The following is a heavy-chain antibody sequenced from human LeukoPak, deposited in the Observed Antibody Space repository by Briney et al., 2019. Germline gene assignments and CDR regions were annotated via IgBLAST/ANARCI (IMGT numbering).Heavy chain of an antibody. V-gene: IGHV1-2*02. J-gene: IGHJ4*01. CDR2: VNPNSGVT. CDR3: ARDTGFPFFDF. Sequence: GASVKVSCKASGYTFIGYYIHWVRQAPGQGLEWMGSVNPNSGVTDYAQKFQGRIIMTRDTSISTAYMELNRLTSDDTAVYYCARDTGFPFFDFWGHGALVTVSS. CDR1: GYTFIGYY.